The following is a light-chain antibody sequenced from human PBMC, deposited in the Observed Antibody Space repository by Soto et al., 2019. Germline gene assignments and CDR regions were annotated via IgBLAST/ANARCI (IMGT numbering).Light chain of an antibody. J-gene: IGLJ1*01. Sequence: QSVLTQPASVSGFPGQSIAISFTGTSSDVGSYNSVSWYQQHPGKAPKLMIYEGSKRPSGVSDRFAGSKSGNTASLTISGLQAEDEADYYCCSYAGNPYVFGTGTKVTVL. CDR3: CSYAGNPYV. CDR1: SSDVGSYNS. CDR2: EGS. V-gene: IGLV2-23*01.